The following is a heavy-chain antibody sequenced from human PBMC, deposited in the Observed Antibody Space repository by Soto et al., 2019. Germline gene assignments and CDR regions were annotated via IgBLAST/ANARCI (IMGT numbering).Heavy chain of an antibody. D-gene: IGHD3-9*01. Sequence: QVQLVESGGGVVQPGRSLRLSCAASGFTFSSYGMHWVRQAPGKGLEWVAVISYDGSNKYYADSVKGRFTISRDNSKNSQYRQRXSLRDEDTAVYYCAKARYDILTGYRTLTYYYGMDVWGQGTTVTVSS. J-gene: IGHJ6*02. CDR1: GFTFSSYG. CDR3: AKARYDILTGYRTLTYYYGMDV. V-gene: IGHV3-30*18. CDR2: ISYDGSNK.